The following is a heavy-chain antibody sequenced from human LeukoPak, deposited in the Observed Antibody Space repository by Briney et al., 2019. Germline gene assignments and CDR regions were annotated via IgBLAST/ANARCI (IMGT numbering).Heavy chain of an antibody. CDR3: AGSLGGSGSYVVGY. Sequence: GASVEVSCKASGYTFTDYHIHWVRQAPGQGLEWMGRINPNSGGTNYAQQFQGRVTMTRDTSISTAYMELNRLTSDDTVVYYCAGSLGGSGSYVVGYWGQGTQVTVSS. CDR1: GYTFTDYH. CDR2: INPNSGGT. D-gene: IGHD3-10*01. J-gene: IGHJ4*02. V-gene: IGHV1-2*05.